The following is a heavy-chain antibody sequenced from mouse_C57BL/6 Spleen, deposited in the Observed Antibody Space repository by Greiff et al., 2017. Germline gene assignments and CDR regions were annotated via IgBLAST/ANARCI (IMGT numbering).Heavy chain of an antibody. CDR1: GYTFTDYY. V-gene: IGHV1-26*01. Sequence: VQLQQSGPELVKPGASVKISCKASGYTFTDYYMNWVKQSHGKSLEWIGDINPNNGGTSYNQKFKGKATLTVDKSSSTAYMELRSLTSEDSAVDYCAGYDYDGGYFDYWGQGTTLTVSS. CDR2: INPNNGGT. D-gene: IGHD2-4*01. CDR3: AGYDYDGGYFDY. J-gene: IGHJ2*01.